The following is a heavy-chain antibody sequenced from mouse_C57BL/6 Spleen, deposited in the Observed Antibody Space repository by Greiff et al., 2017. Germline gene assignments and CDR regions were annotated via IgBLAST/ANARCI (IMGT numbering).Heavy chain of an antibody. CDR3: ARHEGVYYGNSYHWYFDV. Sequence: QVQLQQSGAELVKPGASVKLSCKASGYTFTEYTIHWVKQRSGQGLEWIGWFYPGSGSIKYNEKFKDKATLTADKSSSTVYMELSRLTSEDSALYFCARHEGVYYGNSYHWYFDVWGTGTTVTVSS. V-gene: IGHV1-62-2*01. CDR2: FYPGSGSI. CDR1: GYTFTEYT. J-gene: IGHJ1*03. D-gene: IGHD1-1*01.